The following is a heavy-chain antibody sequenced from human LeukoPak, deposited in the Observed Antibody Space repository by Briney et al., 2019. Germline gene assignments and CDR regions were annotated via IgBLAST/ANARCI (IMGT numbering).Heavy chain of an antibody. CDR3: TRDAFGGVIAPYFHD. CDR2: LNWNGDKT. CDR1: GFTFDDSD. D-gene: IGHD3-16*02. J-gene: IGHJ4*02. V-gene: IGHV3-20*04. Sequence: PGGSLRLSCVAFGFTFDDSDLSWVRQVPGKGLEWVCGLNWNGDKTGYADSVKGRFIISRDNAKNSLYLQMNSLRAEDTALYYCTRDAFGGVIAPYFHDWGQGTRVTVSS.